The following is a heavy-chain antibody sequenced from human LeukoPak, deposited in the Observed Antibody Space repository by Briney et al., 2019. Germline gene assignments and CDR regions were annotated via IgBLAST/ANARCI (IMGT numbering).Heavy chain of an antibody. CDR2: IIPIFGTA. D-gene: IGHD3-10*01. CDR1: GGTFSSYA. J-gene: IGHJ6*04. Sequence: GASVKVSCKASGGTFSSYAISWVRQAPGQGLEWMGGIIPIFGTANYAQKFQGRVTITADESTSTAYMELSSLRSEDTAVYYCAGAQGVTMVRGVIDYYYGMDVWGKGTTVTVSS. V-gene: IGHV1-69*01. CDR3: AGAQGVTMVRGVIDYYYGMDV.